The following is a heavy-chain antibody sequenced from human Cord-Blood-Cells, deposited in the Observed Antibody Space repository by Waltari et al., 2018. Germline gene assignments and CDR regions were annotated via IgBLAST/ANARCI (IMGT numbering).Heavy chain of an antibody. D-gene: IGHD6-13*01. J-gene: IGHJ4*02. Sequence: EVQLVESGGGLVQPGGSLRLSCAASGSTFSRYSMNGFRQAPGKGLGWVSYISSSSSTIYYADSVKGRFTISRDNAKNSLYLQMNSLRDEDTAVYYCARDMVEQQLVLFDYWGQGTLVTVSS. V-gene: IGHV3-48*02. CDR1: GSTFSRYS. CDR2: ISSSSSTI. CDR3: ARDMVEQQLVLFDY.